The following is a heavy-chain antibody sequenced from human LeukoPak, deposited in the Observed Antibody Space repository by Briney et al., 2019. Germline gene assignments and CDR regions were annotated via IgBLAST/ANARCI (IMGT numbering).Heavy chain of an antibody. V-gene: IGHV4-61*01. CDR2: VYYSGST. J-gene: IGHJ3*02. CDR1: GGSFSSGNYY. CDR3: AREESRAFDI. Sequence: SETLSLTCTVSGGSFSSGNYYWSWIRQPPGKGLEWIGYVYYSGSTNYNPSLKSRVTISVDTSKNQFSLKLSSVTAADTAVYYCAREESRAFDIWGQGTMVTVSS.